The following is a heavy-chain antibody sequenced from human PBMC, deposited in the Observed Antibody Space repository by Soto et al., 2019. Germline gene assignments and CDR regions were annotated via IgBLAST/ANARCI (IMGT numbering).Heavy chain of an antibody. J-gene: IGHJ5*02. CDR2: ISYDGSSK. Sequence: GGSLRLSCAASGFTFSSYGMHWVRQAPGKGLEWVAVISYDGSSKYYADSVKGRFTVSRDNSKTTVYLQMNRLRPEDTAVYFCVRDQDSRGYSVFNLWGQGTQVTVSS. V-gene: IGHV3-30*03. D-gene: IGHD3-22*01. CDR1: GFTFSSYG. CDR3: VRDQDSRGYSVFNL.